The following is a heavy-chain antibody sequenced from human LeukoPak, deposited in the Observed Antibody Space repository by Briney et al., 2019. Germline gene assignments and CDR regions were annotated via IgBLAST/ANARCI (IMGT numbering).Heavy chain of an antibody. V-gene: IGHV4-38-2*02. D-gene: IGHD1-26*01. CDR1: GYSISSGYY. J-gene: IGHJ4*02. CDR3: ARGISGSGSYGHFDY. CDR2: IYHSGRT. Sequence: SETLSLTCTVSGYSISSGYYWGWIRQPPGKGLEWIGTIYHSGRTYYNPSLKSRVTISVDTSKNQFSLKLISVTAADTAVYYCARGISGSGSYGHFDYWGQGILVTVSS.